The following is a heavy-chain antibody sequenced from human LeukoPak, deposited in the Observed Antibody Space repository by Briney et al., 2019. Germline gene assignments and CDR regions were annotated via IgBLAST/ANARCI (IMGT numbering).Heavy chain of an antibody. D-gene: IGHD6-13*01. Sequence: PGGSLRLSCVASGFIFSDYSMDWVRQAPGKGLEWVSSISSSSAYIFYSDSVKGRFTISRDNAQSSLYLQMNSLRAEDTAVYYCARQSHGGAAAWGGQGTLVTVSS. CDR1: GFIFSDYS. CDR3: ARQSHGGAAAW. J-gene: IGHJ4*02. V-gene: IGHV3-21*06. CDR2: ISSSSAYI.